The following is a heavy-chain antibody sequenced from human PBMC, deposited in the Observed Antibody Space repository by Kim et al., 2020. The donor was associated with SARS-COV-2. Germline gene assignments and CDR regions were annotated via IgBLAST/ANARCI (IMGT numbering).Heavy chain of an antibody. CDR3: AKDPLWSIVGAEVVFDY. Sequence: GGSLRLSCAASGFTFSSYAMSWVRQAPGKGLEWVSAISGSGGSTYYADSVKGRFTISRDNSTNTLYLQMNSLRAEDTAVYYCAKDPLWSIVGAEVVFDYWGQGTLVTVSS. V-gene: IGHV3-23*01. CDR1: GFTFSSYA. J-gene: IGHJ4*02. CDR2: ISGSGGST. D-gene: IGHD1-26*01.